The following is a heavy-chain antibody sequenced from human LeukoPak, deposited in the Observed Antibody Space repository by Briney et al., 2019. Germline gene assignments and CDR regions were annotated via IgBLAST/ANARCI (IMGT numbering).Heavy chain of an antibody. D-gene: IGHD2-2*01. J-gene: IGHJ6*03. CDR3: ARRGRIVVVPAAPQDYYYYMDV. CDR2: IIPIFGTA. V-gene: IGHV1-69*13. CDR1: GGTFSSYA. Sequence: SVKVSCKASGGTFSSYAISWVRQAPGQGLGWMGGIIPIFGTANYAQKLQGRVTITADESTSTAYLELSSLRSEDTAVYYCARRGRIVVVPAAPQDYYYYMDVWGKGTTVTVSS.